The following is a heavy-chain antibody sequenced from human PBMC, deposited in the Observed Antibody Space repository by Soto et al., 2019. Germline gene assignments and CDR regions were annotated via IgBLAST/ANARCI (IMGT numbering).Heavy chain of an antibody. CDR1: GFTFSSYA. Sequence: GGSLRLSCAASGFTFSSYAMSWVRQAPGKGLEWVSAISGSGGSTYYADSVKGRFTISRDNSKNTLYLQMNSRRAEDTAVYYCAKTEGDYYDSSGYPYYFDYWGQGTLGTVSS. V-gene: IGHV3-23*01. D-gene: IGHD3-22*01. CDR3: AKTEGDYYDSSGYPYYFDY. J-gene: IGHJ4*02. CDR2: ISGSGGST.